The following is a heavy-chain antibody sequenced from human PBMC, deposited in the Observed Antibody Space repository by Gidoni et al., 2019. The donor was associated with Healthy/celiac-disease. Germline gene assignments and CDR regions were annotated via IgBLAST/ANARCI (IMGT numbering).Heavy chain of an antibody. CDR2: ISYDGSNK. D-gene: IGHD3-9*01. CDR3: AKDLVIRWEGYSQDY. J-gene: IGHJ4*02. V-gene: IGHV3-30*18. CDR1: GFPFSSYG. Sequence: QVQLVESGGGVVQPGRSLRLSCAASGFPFSSYGMHWVRQAPGKGLEWVAVISYDGSNKYYADSVKGRFTISRDNSKNTLYLQMNSLRAEDTAVYYCAKDLVIRWEGYSQDYWGQGTLVTVSS.